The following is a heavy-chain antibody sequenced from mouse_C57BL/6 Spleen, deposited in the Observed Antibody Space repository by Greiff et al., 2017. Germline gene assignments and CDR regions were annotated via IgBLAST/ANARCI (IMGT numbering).Heavy chain of an antibody. CDR3: ARWLLRGGYYAMDY. V-gene: IGHV1-55*01. CDR1: GYTFTSYW. D-gene: IGHD2-3*01. Sequence: QVQLQQPGAELVKPGASVKMSCKASGYTFTSYWITWVRQRPGQGLEWIGDIYPGSGSTNYNEKFKSKATLTVDTSSSTAYMQLSSLTSEDSAVYYCARWLLRGGYYAMDYWGQGTSVTVSS. CDR2: IYPGSGST. J-gene: IGHJ4*01.